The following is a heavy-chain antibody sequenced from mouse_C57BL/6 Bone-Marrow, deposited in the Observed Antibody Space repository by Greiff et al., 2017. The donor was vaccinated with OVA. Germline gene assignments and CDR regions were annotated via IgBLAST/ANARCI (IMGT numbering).Heavy chain of an antibody. V-gene: IGHV7-3*01. J-gene: IGHJ4*01. CDR1: GFPFTDYY. CDR2: IRHKANGYTT. D-gene: IGHD2-4*01. Sequence: EVRLLESGGGLVQPGGSLSLSCAASGFPFTDYYMSWVRQPPGQALGWLGFIRHKANGYTTEYSASVKGRFTFSRDNSQSIRYLLMKALRAEYSTTYYCARYNYDYPYCSAMDYWGQGTSVTVSA. CDR3: ARYNYDYPYCSAMDY.